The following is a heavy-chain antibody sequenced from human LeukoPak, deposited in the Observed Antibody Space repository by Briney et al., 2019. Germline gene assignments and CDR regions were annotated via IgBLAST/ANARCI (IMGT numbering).Heavy chain of an antibody. D-gene: IGHD2-15*01. V-gene: IGHV3-21*01. CDR3: ARDGYCSGGSCYVDY. CDR2: ISSSSSYI. CDR1: GFTFSSYS. Sequence: GGSLRLSCAASGFTFSSYSMNWVRQAPGKGLEWVSSISSSSSYIYYADSVKGRFTISRDNAKNPLYLQMNSLRAEDTAVYYCARDGYCSGGSCYVDYWGQGTLVTVSS. J-gene: IGHJ4*02.